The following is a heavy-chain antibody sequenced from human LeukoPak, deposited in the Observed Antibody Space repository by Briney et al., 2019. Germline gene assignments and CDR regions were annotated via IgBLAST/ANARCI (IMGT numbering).Heavy chain of an antibody. D-gene: IGHD1-26*01. CDR1: GGSFSGYY. Sequence: SETLSLTCAVYGGSFSGYYWSWIRQPPGKGLEWIGEINHSGSTNYNPSLKSRVTISVDTSKNQFSLQLSSVTPEDTAVYYCARDPVGGSTIFDYWGQGTLVTVSS. CDR2: INHSGST. CDR3: ARDPVGGSTIFDY. V-gene: IGHV4-34*01. J-gene: IGHJ4*02.